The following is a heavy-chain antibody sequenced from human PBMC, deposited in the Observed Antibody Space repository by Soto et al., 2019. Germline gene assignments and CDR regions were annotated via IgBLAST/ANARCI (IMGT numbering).Heavy chain of an antibody. J-gene: IGHJ6*02. V-gene: IGHV4-31*03. D-gene: IGHD6-13*01. CDR3: ARDSQQPPYYYGMDV. Sequence: PSETLSLTCTVSGGSISIGGYYWSCIRQHPGKGLEWIGYIYYSGSTYYNPSLKSRVTISVDTSKNQFSLKLSSVTAADTAVYYCARDSQQPPYYYGMDVWGQGTTVTVSS. CDR2: IYYSGST. CDR1: GGSISIGGYY.